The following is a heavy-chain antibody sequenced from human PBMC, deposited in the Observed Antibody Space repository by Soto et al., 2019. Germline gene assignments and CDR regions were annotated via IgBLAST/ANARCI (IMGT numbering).Heavy chain of an antibody. Sequence: QVQLVQSGAEVKKPGSSVKVSCKASGGTFSSYAISWVRQAPGQGLEWMGGIIPIFGTANYAQKFQGRVTITADESTSTAYMELSSLRSEDTAVYYCAREEDAQPNNYYYGMDVWGQGTTFTVSS. J-gene: IGHJ6*02. V-gene: IGHV1-69*01. CDR3: AREEDAQPNNYYYGMDV. CDR1: GGTFSSYA. CDR2: IIPIFGTA.